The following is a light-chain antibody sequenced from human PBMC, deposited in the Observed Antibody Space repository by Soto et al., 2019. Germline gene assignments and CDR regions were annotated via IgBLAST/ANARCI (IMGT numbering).Light chain of an antibody. CDR2: EVS. V-gene: IGLV2-14*01. CDR3: RSYTTSRSYV. J-gene: IGLJ1*01. Sequence: QSALTQPASVSGSPGQSITISCTGTSSDIGAYNYVSWYQQHPGKAPKLLISEVSHRPSGVSNRFSGSKSGNTASLTISGRLAEDAADDYCRSYTTSRSYVFGTATKLTVL. CDR1: SSDIGAYNY.